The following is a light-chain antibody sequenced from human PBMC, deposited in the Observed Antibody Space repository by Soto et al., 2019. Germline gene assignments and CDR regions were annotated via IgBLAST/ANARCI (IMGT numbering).Light chain of an antibody. CDR1: STEFRDYKY. CDR2: EIS. J-gene: IGLJ2*01. Sequence: QSALTQPASVSGSPGQSITISCTGTSTEFRDYKYVSWYQKSPGTAPKLLIYEISNRPSGISNRFSGSKSGNTASLTISGLRAEDAADYHCSSYLNRNVLFGGGTKVTVL. V-gene: IGLV2-14*01. CDR3: SSYLNRNVL.